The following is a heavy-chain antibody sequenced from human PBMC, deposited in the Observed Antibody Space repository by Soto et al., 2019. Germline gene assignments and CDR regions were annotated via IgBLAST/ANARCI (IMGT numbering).Heavy chain of an antibody. CDR3: ARDFTYGGFAKEACHI. CDR1: AFTPSPCD. CDR2: ISSSGSTI. J-gene: IGHJ3*02. D-gene: IGHD5-12*01. Sequence: ALRLSWAVSAFTPSPCDKSLCRQVPGKRMEWVSYISSSGSTIHYADSVKGRFTISRDNAKNSLFLQMNSLRAEDTAVYYCARDFTYGGFAKEACHILGQGTMDTVSS. V-gene: IGHV3-11*01.